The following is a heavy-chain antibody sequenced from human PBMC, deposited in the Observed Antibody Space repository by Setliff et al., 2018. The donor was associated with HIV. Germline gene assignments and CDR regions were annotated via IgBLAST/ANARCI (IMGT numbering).Heavy chain of an antibody. Sequence: PSETLSLTCTVSGDSMTSGSFYWSWVRQPAGKGLEWIGQVHSTLSTNYNPSLKSRLSISADTSKNQFSLKLNSVTATDTAVYYCARRTFGSGRIDPWGQGTLVTVSS. V-gene: IGHV4-61*09. CDR2: VHSTLST. CDR3: ARRTFGSGRIDP. J-gene: IGHJ5*02. CDR1: GDSMTSGSFY. D-gene: IGHD3-16*01.